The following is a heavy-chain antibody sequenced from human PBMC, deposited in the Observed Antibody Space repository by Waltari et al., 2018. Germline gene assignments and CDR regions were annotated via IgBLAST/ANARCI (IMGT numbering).Heavy chain of an antibody. J-gene: IGHJ2*01. CDR1: GGSFSGYY. D-gene: IGHD3-22*01. Sequence: QVQLQQWGAGLLKPSETLSLTCAVYGGSFSGYYWSWIRQPPGKGLEWIGEINHSGGTTYNPSLKSRVTISVDTSKNQFSLKLSSVTAADTAVYYCARGPYYYDFQPNWYFDLWGRGTLVTVSS. V-gene: IGHV4-34*01. CDR2: INHSGGT. CDR3: ARGPYYYDFQPNWYFDL.